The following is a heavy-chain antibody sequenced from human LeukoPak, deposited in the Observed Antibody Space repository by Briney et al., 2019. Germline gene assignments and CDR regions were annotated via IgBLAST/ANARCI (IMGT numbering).Heavy chain of an antibody. CDR1: GFTLSSSA. CDR2: ISGSGGST. D-gene: IGHD6-19*01. J-gene: IGHJ4*02. CDR3: AKGDRGAVAGSNLDY. V-gene: IGHV3-23*01. Sequence: PGGSLRLSCAASGFTLSSSAMSWVRQAPGKGLEWVSAISGSGGSTYYADSVKGRFTISRDNSKNTLYLQMNSLRAEDTAVYYCAKGDRGAVAGSNLDYWGQGTLVTVSS.